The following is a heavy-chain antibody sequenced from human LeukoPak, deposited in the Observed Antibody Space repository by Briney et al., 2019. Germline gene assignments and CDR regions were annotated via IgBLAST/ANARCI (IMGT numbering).Heavy chain of an antibody. D-gene: IGHD3-9*01. CDR1: GFTFSNYG. CDR2: IRYDGRSQ. Sequence: GGSLRLSCATSGFTFSNYGMHWVRQAPGKGLEWVAFIRYDGRSQYYANSVKGRFTISRDNSKNTLYLQMNSLRAEDTAVYYCAKISVLRYFASDVWGKGTTVTISS. J-gene: IGHJ6*04. CDR3: AKISVLRYFASDV. V-gene: IGHV3-30*02.